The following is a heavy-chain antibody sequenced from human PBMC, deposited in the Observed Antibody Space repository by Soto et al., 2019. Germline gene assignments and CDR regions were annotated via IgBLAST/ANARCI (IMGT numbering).Heavy chain of an antibody. CDR3: ARDDSYGSEYGMDV. CDR1: GFTFSIYW. CDR2: IKQDGSEK. V-gene: IGHV3-7*03. J-gene: IGHJ6*02. Sequence: GGSLRLSCASSGFTFSIYWMSWVLQAPGKGLEWVANIKQDGSEKYYVDSVKGRFTISRDNAKNSLYLQMNSLRAEDTAVYYCARDDSYGSEYGMDVWGQGTTVTVSS. D-gene: IGHD5-18*01.